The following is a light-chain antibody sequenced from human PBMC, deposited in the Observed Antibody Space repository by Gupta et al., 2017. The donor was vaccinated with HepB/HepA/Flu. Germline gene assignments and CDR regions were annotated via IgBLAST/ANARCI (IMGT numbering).Light chain of an antibody. CDR2: GAS. V-gene: IGKV3-15*01. J-gene: IGKJ1*01. CDR3: QQDNEWWT. CDR1: QTVTTN. Sequence: TVLTQPPDTLSLSPGERATLSCRASQTVTTNLAWYQQTPGQTPRLLIYGASIRASGIPARFSASGSGTEVTLTISRLQSEDFAVYYCQQDNEWWTFGQGTKVEV.